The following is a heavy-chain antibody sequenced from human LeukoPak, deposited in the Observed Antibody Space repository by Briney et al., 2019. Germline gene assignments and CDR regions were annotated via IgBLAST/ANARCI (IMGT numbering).Heavy chain of an antibody. CDR2: ITNSGTTM. D-gene: IGHD4-11*01. CDR3: AREGLQGYYFDY. CDR1: GFTFSDYY. Sequence: GGSLRLSCAASGFTFSDYYMNWIRQAPGKGPEWISYITNSGTTMYYADSVKGRFTISRDNAKNSVYLQLNSLRAEDTARYYCAREGLQGYYFDYWGQGTLVTVSS. V-gene: IGHV3-11*04. J-gene: IGHJ4*02.